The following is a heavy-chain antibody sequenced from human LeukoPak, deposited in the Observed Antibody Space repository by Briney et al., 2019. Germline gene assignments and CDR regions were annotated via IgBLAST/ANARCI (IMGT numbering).Heavy chain of an antibody. CDR2: IYPSDSDT. D-gene: IGHD6-6*01. CDR1: EDIFTIYW. CDR3: AISNGVSSSSGY. J-gene: IGHJ4*02. V-gene: IGHV5-51*01. Sequence: GGSLRLSCNRSEDIFTIYWIGWVRQMPGKGLEWMGIIYPSDSDTRYSPSFQGQVTISADKSIKTAYLQWSSLKAWETAMYYCAISNGVSSSSGYWGQGTLVSVSS.